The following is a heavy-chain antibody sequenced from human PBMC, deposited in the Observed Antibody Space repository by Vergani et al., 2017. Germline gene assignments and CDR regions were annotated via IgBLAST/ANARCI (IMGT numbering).Heavy chain of an antibody. Sequence: QVKLQESGPGLVKPSETLSLTCTVSGASVNSYYWSWIRQPPGKGLERMGYVSFRGDTLYDPSVKGRMTISLNTSSNQFSLYLTSVTAADTAVYYCARHLRGYSYGVFDYWGQGREVTVSS. J-gene: IGHJ4*02. V-gene: IGHV4-59*02. D-gene: IGHD5-18*01. CDR3: ARHLRGYSYGVFDY. CDR2: VSFRGDT. CDR1: GASVNSYY.